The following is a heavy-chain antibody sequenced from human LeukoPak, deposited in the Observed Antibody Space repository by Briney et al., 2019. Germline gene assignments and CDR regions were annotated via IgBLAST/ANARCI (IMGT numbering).Heavy chain of an antibody. CDR2: ISGGGHNT. CDR3: AKDRSSWYYPFDY. J-gene: IGHJ4*02. V-gene: IGHV3-23*01. Sequence: GGSLRLSCAASGFTFSSYAMSWVRQAPGKGLEGVSVISGGGHNTYYADSVKGRFTISRDNSRNTLYLQMNSLRAEDTAVYYCAKDRSSWYYPFDYWGQGTLVTVSS. D-gene: IGHD6-13*01. CDR1: GFTFSSYA.